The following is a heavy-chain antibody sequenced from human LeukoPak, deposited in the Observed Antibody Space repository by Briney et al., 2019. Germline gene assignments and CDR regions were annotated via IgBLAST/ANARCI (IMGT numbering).Heavy chain of an antibody. CDR2: IDWDDDK. D-gene: IGHD1-26*01. Sequence: SGPTLVNPTQTLTLTCTFSGFSLSTSGMCVSWIRQPPGKALEWLARIDWDDDKYYSTSLKTRLTISKDTSKNQVVLTMTNMDPVDTATYYRARIDEWERAAFDIWGQGTMVTVSS. J-gene: IGHJ3*02. V-gene: IGHV2-70*11. CDR3: ARIDEWERAAFDI. CDR1: GFSLSTSGMC.